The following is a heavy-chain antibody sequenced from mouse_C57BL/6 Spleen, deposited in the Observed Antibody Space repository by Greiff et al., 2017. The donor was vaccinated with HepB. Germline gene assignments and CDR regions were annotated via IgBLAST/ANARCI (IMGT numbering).Heavy chain of an antibody. CDR2: IYPGDGDT. CDR1: GYAFSSYW. D-gene: IGHD4-1*01. CDR3: AREVLTAWFAY. V-gene: IGHV1-80*01. J-gene: IGHJ3*01. Sequence: QVQLKQSGAELVKPGASVKISCKASGYAFSSYWMNWVKQGPGKGLEWIGQIYPGDGDTNYNGKFKGKATLTADKSSSTAYMQLSSLTSEDSAVYFCAREVLTAWFAYWGQGTLVTVSA.